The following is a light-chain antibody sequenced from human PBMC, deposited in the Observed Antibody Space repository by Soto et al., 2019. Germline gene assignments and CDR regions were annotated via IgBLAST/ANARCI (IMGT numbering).Light chain of an antibody. V-gene: IGKV3-20*01. Sequence: EVVLTQSPGTLSLSPGERVTLSCRASQSVSSTYLAWYQQKPGQAPRLLIYGVSSRATGIRDRFSGSGSGTDFTLTISRLEPEDFAVYYCQQYCSSPWTFGQGTKVEIK. CDR2: GVS. CDR3: QQYCSSPWT. CDR1: QSVSSTY. J-gene: IGKJ1*01.